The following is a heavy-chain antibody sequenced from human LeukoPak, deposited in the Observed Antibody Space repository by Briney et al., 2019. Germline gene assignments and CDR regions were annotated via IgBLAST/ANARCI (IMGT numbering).Heavy chain of an antibody. J-gene: IGHJ3*02. CDR1: GYSFTSYW. CDR2: IYPGDSDT. Sequence: RGESLQISCKGSGYSFTSYWIGWVRQMPGKGLEWMGIIYPGDSDTRYSPSFQGQVTISADKSISTAYLQWSSLKASDTAMDYCARGRRYCSSTSCYSGAFDIWGQGTMVTVSS. V-gene: IGHV5-51*01. D-gene: IGHD2-2*01. CDR3: ARGRRYCSSTSCYSGAFDI.